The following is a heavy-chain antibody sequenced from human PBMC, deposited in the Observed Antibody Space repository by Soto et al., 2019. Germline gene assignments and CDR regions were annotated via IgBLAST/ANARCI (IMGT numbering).Heavy chain of an antibody. J-gene: IGHJ5*02. V-gene: IGHV3-33*01. CDR3: ARGANSLKRITIFGVVIHPNWFDP. CDR2: IWYDGSNK. CDR1: GFTFSSYG. Sequence: GGSLRLSCAASGFTFSSYGMHWVRQAPGKGLEWVAVIWYDGSNKYYADSVKGRFTISRDNSKNTLYLQMNSLRAEDTAVYYCARGANSLKRITIFGVVIHPNWFDPWGQGTLVTVSS. D-gene: IGHD3-3*01.